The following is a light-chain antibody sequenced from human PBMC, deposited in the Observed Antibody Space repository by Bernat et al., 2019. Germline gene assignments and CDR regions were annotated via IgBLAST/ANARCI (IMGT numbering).Light chain of an antibody. CDR3: QENGNLWT. CDR2: GAS. CDR1: PLFPNY. Sequence: SPGETAPLSCKTSPLFPNYLAWYQQQPGPPPSLLIWGASNRAAGIPDRFSGSGSGTDFTLTITNLEAEDFALYYCQENGNLWTFGQGTKGEV. V-gene: IGKV3-20*01. J-gene: IGKJ1*01.